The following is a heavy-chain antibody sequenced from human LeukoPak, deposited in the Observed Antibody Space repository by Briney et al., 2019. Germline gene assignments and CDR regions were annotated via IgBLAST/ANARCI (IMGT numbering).Heavy chain of an antibody. CDR1: GGSLSNYF. V-gene: IGHV4-59*12. CDR3: ARALGIPVPGNGPHLAY. D-gene: IGHD6-19*01. J-gene: IGHJ4*02. Sequence: SETLSLTCTVSGGSLSNYFWSWVRQPPGMGLEWIGYIYYSGTTKYNPSLKSRVAISVDTSKSQFSLKLSSVTAADTAVYYCARALGIPVPGNGPHLAYWGQGTLVTVSS. CDR2: IYYSGTT.